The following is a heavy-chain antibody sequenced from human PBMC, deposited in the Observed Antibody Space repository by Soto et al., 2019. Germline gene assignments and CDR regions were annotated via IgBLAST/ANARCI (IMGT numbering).Heavy chain of an antibody. Sequence: SVKVSCKXSGGTFSSYAISWVRQAPGQGLEWMGGIIPIFGTANYAQKFQGRVTITADESTSTAYMELSSLRSEDTAVYYCAGPPELTRIYYYYGMDVWGQGTTVTVSS. CDR3: AGPPELTRIYYYYGMDV. J-gene: IGHJ6*02. CDR2: IIPIFGTA. V-gene: IGHV1-69*13. D-gene: IGHD1-7*01. CDR1: GGTFSSYA.